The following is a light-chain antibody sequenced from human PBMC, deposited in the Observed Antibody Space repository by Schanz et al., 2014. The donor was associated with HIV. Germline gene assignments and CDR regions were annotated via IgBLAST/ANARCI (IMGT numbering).Light chain of an antibody. Sequence: EIVLTQSPGTLSLSLGERATLSCRASQSVSSNFLAWYQQKPNQAPRLLIFGASNRATGFPDRFSGSASGTDFTLTISRVEPEDYAVYYCQYYGSPPWTFGQGTKVEVK. CDR1: QSVSSNF. CDR3: QYYGSPPWT. V-gene: IGKV3-20*01. CDR2: GAS. J-gene: IGKJ1*01.